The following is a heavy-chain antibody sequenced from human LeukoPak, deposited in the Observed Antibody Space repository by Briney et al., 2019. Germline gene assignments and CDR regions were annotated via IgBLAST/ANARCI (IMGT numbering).Heavy chain of an antibody. V-gene: IGHV3-33*08. D-gene: IGHD3-22*01. Sequence: GGSLRLSCAASGFTFSSYSMNWVRQAPGKGLEWVALIWYDGTNEYVADYVRGRFTIYRDNSKNTLYLQMNSLRVEDTDVYYCVRDDDTRGYAYDYWGRGTLVTVSS. CDR3: VRDDDTRGYAYDY. J-gene: IGHJ4*02. CDR1: GFTFSSYS. CDR2: IWYDGTNE.